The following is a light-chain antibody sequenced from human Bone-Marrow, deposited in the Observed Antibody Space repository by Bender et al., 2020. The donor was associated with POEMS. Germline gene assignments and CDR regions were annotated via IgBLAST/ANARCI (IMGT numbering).Light chain of an antibody. J-gene: IGLJ3*02. Sequence: QSALSPPASVSGSPGQSITISCAGTRSDSGSFDYVSWYQQFPGKAPHLVTYDVLERPSGISARFSGSKSDNTASLTISGLQAEDDADYYCASFTDTTTRVFGGGTKLTVL. CDR3: ASFTDTTTRV. V-gene: IGLV2-14*03. CDR1: RSDSGSFDY. CDR2: DVL.